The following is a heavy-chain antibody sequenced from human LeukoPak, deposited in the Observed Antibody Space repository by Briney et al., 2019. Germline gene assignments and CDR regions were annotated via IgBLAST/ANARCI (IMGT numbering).Heavy chain of an antibody. CDR3: ASGSEYYDYVWGSYRYPHFDY. CDR2: ISYDGSNK. Sequence: GGSLRPSCAASGFTFSSYAMHWVRQAPGKGLEWVAVISYDGSNKYYADSVKGRFTISRDNSKNTLYLQMNSLRAEDTAVYYCASGSEYYDYVWGSYRYPHFDYWGQGTLVTVSS. D-gene: IGHD3-16*02. CDR1: GFTFSSYA. J-gene: IGHJ4*02. V-gene: IGHV3-30-3*01.